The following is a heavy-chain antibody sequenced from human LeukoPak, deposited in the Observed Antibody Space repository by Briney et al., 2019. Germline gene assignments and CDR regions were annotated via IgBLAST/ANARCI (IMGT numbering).Heavy chain of an antibody. CDR1: GYTFTSYY. D-gene: IGHD3-22*01. V-gene: IGHV1-46*01. J-gene: IGHJ5*02. CDR3: ARDRVGVHDSSGYWFDP. CDR2: INPSGGST. Sequence: ASVKVSCKASGYTFTSYYMHRVRQAPGQGLEWMGIINPSGGSTSYAQKFQGRVTMTRDTSTSTVYMELSSLRSEDTAVYYCARDRVGVHDSSGYWFDPWGQGTLVTVSS.